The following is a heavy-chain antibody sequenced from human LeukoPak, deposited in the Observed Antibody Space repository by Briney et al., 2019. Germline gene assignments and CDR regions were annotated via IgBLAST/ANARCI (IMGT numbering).Heavy chain of an antibody. V-gene: IGHV3-7*01. CDR3: ARDYSSGWYGGY. J-gene: IGHJ4*02. Sequence: WGSLSLSCAASGFTFSSNWMNWVRQAPGKGLEWVANRKQDGSEKYYVDSVKGRFTISRDNAKNSLYLQMNSLRAEDTAVYYCARDYSSGWYGGYWGQGTLVTVSS. D-gene: IGHD6-19*01. CDR1: GFTFSSNW. CDR2: RKQDGSEK.